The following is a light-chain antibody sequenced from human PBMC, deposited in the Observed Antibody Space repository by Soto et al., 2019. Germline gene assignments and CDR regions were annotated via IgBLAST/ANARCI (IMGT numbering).Light chain of an antibody. CDR2: DAS. J-gene: IGKJ5*01. Sequence: ETVLTQSPATLSLSPGETATLSCRASENVERYLAWYQQKPGQVPRLLIYDASNRATGIPARFSGSGSGTDFTLTISSLEPEDFAIYYCQQRRNGPPITFGQGTRLEI. CDR1: ENVERY. CDR3: QQRRNGPPIT. V-gene: IGKV3-11*01.